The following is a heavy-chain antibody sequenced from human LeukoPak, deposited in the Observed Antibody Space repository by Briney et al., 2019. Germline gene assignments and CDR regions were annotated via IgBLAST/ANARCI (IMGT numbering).Heavy chain of an antibody. Sequence: SETLSLTCAVSGGSISSGGYSWSWIRQPPGKGLEWIGYIYHSGSTYYNPSLKSRVTISVDRSKNQFSLKLSSVTAADTAVYYCAGLCGGDCYSEYYFDYWGQGTLVTVSS. CDR1: GGSISSGGYS. J-gene: IGHJ4*02. CDR3: AGLCGGDCYSEYYFDY. D-gene: IGHD2-21*02. V-gene: IGHV4-30-2*01. CDR2: IYHSGST.